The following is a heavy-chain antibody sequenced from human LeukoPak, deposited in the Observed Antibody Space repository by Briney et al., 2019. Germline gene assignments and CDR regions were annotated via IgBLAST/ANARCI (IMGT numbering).Heavy chain of an antibody. D-gene: IGHD3-16*01. CDR2: ISGDGKSL. Sequence: GGSLRLSCVASGFTFDTYAMNWVRQAPGKGLEWVAYISGDGKSLYYADSVKGRFTISRDNFQNALNLQLNSLRDDDTALYYCAKAYYGMYFDYWGPGTLVAVSP. CDR1: GFTFDTYA. J-gene: IGHJ4*02. V-gene: IGHV3-23*01. CDR3: AKAYYGMYFDY.